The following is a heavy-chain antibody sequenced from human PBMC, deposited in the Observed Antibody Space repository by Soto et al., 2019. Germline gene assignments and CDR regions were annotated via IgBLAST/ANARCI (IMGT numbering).Heavy chain of an antibody. CDR3: ARETVDAPFDY. CDR1: GFTFRNYA. Sequence: QVQLVESGGGVVQPGRSLRLSCADSGFTFRNYAMHWVRQAPGKGLEWVAVISFDGSSKYYADSVKGRFTISRDNSKNTLYLQMNSLRPDDTAVYYCARETVDAPFDYWGKGTQVSVSS. D-gene: IGHD2-21*01. V-gene: IGHV3-30-3*01. CDR2: ISFDGSSK. J-gene: IGHJ4*02.